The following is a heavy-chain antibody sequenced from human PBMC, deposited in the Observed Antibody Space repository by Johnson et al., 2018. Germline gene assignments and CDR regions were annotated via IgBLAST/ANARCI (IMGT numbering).Heavy chain of an antibody. CDR2: INSDGSIT. CDR1: GFTFTSHW. D-gene: IGHD5-24*01. Sequence: VQLVESGGGLVQPGGSLRLSCAASGFTFTSHWMHWVRQGPGKGLVWVSRINSDGSITSYADSVKGRFTISRDNAKNTVYLQMNSLRAEDTAVDYCAREWHTGFDIWGQGTTVTVSS. CDR3: AREWHTGFDI. J-gene: IGHJ3*02. V-gene: IGHV3-74*01.